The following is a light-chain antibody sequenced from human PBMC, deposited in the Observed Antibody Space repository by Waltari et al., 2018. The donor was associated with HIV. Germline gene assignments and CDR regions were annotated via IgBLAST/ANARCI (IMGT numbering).Light chain of an antibody. J-gene: IGLJ3*02. V-gene: IGLV2-14*03. CDR2: DVS. Sequence: QSVLTQPPSVSGSPGQSVTISCTATGSDIGRYVSWYQHHPGQAPRFVIFDVSLRPSGISARFSGSKSGNTASLTISWLQTEDEGDYFCASYIGTNRLFGGGTRLTAL. CDR3: ASYIGTNRL. CDR1: GSDIGRY.